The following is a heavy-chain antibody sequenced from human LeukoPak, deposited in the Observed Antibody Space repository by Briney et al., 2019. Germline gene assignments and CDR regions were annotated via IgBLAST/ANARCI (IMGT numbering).Heavy chain of an antibody. CDR3: ARDVMAAGYYYYYYMDV. V-gene: IGHV3-9*01. D-gene: IGHD6-13*01. Sequence: LSLTCTVSGGSISSYYWSWIRQPPGKGLEWVSAISWNSGSIGYADSVKGRFTISRDNAKNSLYLQMNSLRAEDTAVYYCARDVMAAGYYYYYYMDVWGKGTTVTVSS. J-gene: IGHJ6*03. CDR2: ISWNSGSI. CDR1: GGSISSYY.